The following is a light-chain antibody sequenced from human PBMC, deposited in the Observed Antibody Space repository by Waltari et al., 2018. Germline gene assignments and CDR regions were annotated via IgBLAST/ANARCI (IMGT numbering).Light chain of an antibody. V-gene: IGLV1-44*01. CDR2: NNE. Sequence: QSVVTQPPSASGTPGQTVTISCSGSSSNIGHNSVSWYQQLPGTAPKLLIFNNEQRPSVVPDRFSGSKSGTSASLAIRGLQSEDEADYYCASWADSLNGPVFGGGTKLTVL. CDR3: ASWADSLNGPV. CDR1: SSNIGHNS. J-gene: IGLJ3*02.